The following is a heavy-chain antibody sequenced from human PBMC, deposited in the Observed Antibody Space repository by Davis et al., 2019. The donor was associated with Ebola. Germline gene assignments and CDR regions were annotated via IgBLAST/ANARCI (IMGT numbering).Heavy chain of an antibody. D-gene: IGHD3-10*01. CDR2: ISSSSSTI. V-gene: IGHV3-48*02. Sequence: GGSLRLSCAASGFTFSSYSMNWVRQAPGKGLEWVSYISSSSSTIYYADSVKGRFTISRDNAKNSLYLQMNSLRDEDTAVYYCARDLRDTMVRGVILSDAFDIWGQGTMVTVSS. J-gene: IGHJ3*02. CDR1: GFTFSSYS. CDR3: ARDLRDTMVRGVILSDAFDI.